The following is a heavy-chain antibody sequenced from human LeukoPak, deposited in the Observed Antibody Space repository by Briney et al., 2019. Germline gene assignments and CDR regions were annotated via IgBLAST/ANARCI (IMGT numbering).Heavy chain of an antibody. CDR3: AKALSYSITAATDY. CDR1: GFTFDDYA. D-gene: IGHD6-25*01. Sequence: GGSLRLSCAASGFTFDDYAMHWVRQAPGKGLEWVSGISWNSGSIGYADSVKGRFTISGDNAKNSLYLQMNSLRAEDTALYYCAKALSYSITAATDYWGQGTLVTVSS. J-gene: IGHJ4*02. V-gene: IGHV3-9*01. CDR2: ISWNSGSI.